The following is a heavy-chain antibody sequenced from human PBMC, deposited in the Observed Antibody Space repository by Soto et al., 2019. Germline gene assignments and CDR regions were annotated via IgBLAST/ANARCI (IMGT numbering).Heavy chain of an antibody. CDR3: SRDGVGATNYFGYLDY. CDR1: GTIFSGYG. D-gene: IGHD1-26*01. Sequence: QVQLVQSGGAVVQPGRSLRLSCKTSGTIFSGYGMHWVRQAPGKGLEWVALIRSDGSNIQYADSVKGRFTISRDNSRNILFLQVDRLRADGTAVYYCSRDGVGATNYFGYLDYWGQGAPVAVSS. V-gene: IGHV3-33*01. CDR2: IRSDGSNI. J-gene: IGHJ1*01.